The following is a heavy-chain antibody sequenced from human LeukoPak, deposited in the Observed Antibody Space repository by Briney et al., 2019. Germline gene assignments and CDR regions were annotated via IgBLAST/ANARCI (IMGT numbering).Heavy chain of an antibody. V-gene: IGHV4-34*01. D-gene: IGHD6-19*01. CDR2: INHSGST. J-gene: IGHJ6*03. CDR3: ARRAGNYYYYYMDV. Sequence: GSLRLSCTVSGFPFRRYWMSWIRRPPGKGLEWIGEINHSGSTNYNPSLKSRVTISVDTSKNQFSLKLSSVTAAGTAVYYCARRAGNYYYYYMDVWGKGTTVTVSS. CDR1: GFPFRRYW.